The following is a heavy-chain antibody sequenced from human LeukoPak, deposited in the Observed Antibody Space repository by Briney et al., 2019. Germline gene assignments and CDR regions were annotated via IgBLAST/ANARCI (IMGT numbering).Heavy chain of an antibody. V-gene: IGHV3-21*01. D-gene: IGHD3-22*01. CDR2: ISSSTSYI. J-gene: IGHJ4*02. CDR1: GFTFSSYS. CDR3: ARVEFYYYSSGYHRPFDY. Sequence: GGSLRLSCAASGFTFSSYSMNWVRQAPGKGLEWVSSISSSTSYIYYADSVKGRFTISRDNAKNSLYLQTNSLRAEDTAVYYCARVEFYYYSSGYHRPFDYWGQGTLVTVSS.